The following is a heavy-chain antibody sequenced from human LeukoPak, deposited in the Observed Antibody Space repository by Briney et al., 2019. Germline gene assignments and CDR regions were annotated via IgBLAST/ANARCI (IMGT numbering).Heavy chain of an antibody. J-gene: IGHJ4*02. CDR3: AKAPAGIRRPLEY. CDR1: GFTFSSYS. V-gene: IGHV3-23*01. D-gene: IGHD2-2*02. Sequence: GGSLRLSCAASGFTFSSYSRTWVRQAPGKGLDWVSVINYSGRDTFYADSVKGRFTISRDNSKNTLYLEMNSLRVEDTAIYYCAKAPAGIRRPLEYWGQGSLVTVSS. CDR2: INYSGRDT.